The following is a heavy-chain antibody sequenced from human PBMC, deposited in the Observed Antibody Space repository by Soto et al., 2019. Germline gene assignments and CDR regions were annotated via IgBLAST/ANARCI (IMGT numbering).Heavy chain of an antibody. CDR2: INHSGST. J-gene: IGHJ4*02. V-gene: IGHV4-34*01. Sequence: SETLSLTCAVYGGSFSGYYWSWIRQPPGKGLEWIGEINHSGSTNYNPSLKSRVTISVDTSKNQFSLKLSSVTAADTAVYYCARVRCSGGSCYFLDYWGQGTLVTVSS. CDR3: ARVRCSGGSCYFLDY. CDR1: GGSFSGYY. D-gene: IGHD2-15*01.